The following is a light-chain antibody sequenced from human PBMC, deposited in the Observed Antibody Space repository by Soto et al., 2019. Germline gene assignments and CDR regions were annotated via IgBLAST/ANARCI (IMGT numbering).Light chain of an antibody. Sequence: QSVLTQPASVSGSPGQSITISCTGTSSDVGSYNLVSWYQQHPGKAPKLMIYEGNKRPSGDPNRISGSKSGITASLTILWLQAENAANYYCSSYTTSSTDVFGTGTKVTVL. V-gene: IGLV2-14*02. CDR1: SSDVGSYNL. J-gene: IGLJ1*01. CDR3: SSYTTSSTDV. CDR2: EGN.